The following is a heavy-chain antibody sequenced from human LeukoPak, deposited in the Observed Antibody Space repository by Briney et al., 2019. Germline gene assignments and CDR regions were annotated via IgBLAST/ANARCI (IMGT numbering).Heavy chain of an antibody. Sequence: GGSLRLSCVASGFTVSDYYMSWVRQAPGKGLECVSLIYSRGSSTYYADSVKGRFTISRDDSKNTLYLQMNSLRAEDTAVYYCAKWGDYDILTGYYDPDYWGQGTLVTVSS. CDR1: GFTVSDYY. J-gene: IGHJ4*02. V-gene: IGHV3-53*01. CDR2: IYSRGSST. D-gene: IGHD3-9*01. CDR3: AKWGDYDILTGYYDPDY.